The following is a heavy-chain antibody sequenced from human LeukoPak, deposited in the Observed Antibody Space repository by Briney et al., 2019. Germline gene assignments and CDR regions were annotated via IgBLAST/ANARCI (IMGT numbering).Heavy chain of an antibody. CDR2: IYNSGST. CDR1: GGSISSYY. D-gene: IGHD4-17*01. J-gene: IGHJ5*02. CDR3: ARLDYGDYGAGGWFGP. V-gene: IGHV4-59*08. Sequence: SETLSLTCTVSGGSISSYYWSWIRQPPGKGLEWIGYIYNSGSTNYNPSLKSRVTISVDTSKNQFSLKLSSVTAADTAVYYCARLDYGDYGAGGWFGPWGQGTLVTVSS.